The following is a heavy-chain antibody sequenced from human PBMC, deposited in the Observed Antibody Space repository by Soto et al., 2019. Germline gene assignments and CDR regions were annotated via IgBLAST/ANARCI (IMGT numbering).Heavy chain of an antibody. CDR1: GYTFTAYY. V-gene: IGHV1-2*02. CDR2: TNPNNGVT. Sequence: QVPLLQSGAAVRKPGASVKVSCKASGYTFTAYYINWVRQPPGQGLEWLGWTNPNNGVTTYAQKFQGMVTMTSDTSISTAYMDLSSLRSDDTAVYFCSRGALTVANWFDPWGQGTQVTVSS. J-gene: IGHJ5*02. CDR3: SRGALTVANWFDP. D-gene: IGHD6-19*01.